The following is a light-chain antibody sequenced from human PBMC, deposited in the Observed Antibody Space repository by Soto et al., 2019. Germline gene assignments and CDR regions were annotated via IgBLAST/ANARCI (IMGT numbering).Light chain of an antibody. Sequence: DIVMTQSPESLAVSLGERATINCKSSQSALYSSNNKNYLAWYQQKPGQPPQLLIYWASTRESGVPDRFSGTGSGTDFTLTISSLQAEDVAVYYCQQYYSTPPTFGGGTKVEIK. CDR3: QQYYSTPPT. J-gene: IGKJ4*01. CDR2: WAS. CDR1: QSALYSSNNKNY. V-gene: IGKV4-1*01.